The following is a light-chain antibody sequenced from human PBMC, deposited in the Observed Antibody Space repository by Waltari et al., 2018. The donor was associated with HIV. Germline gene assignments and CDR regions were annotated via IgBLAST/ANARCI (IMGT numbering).Light chain of an antibody. Sequence: NFMLTQPHSVSGSPGTTVTISCTRSGGRITDGYGQWCPQRPGSAPTTLVYENNQLPSGVPDRFSGYVDTSSNSVSLIISGLTSEDEADYYCHSYDADTWVFGGGTRLTVL. V-gene: IGLV6-57*03. CDR1: GGRITDGY. J-gene: IGLJ3*02. CDR3: HSYDADTWV. CDR2: ENN.